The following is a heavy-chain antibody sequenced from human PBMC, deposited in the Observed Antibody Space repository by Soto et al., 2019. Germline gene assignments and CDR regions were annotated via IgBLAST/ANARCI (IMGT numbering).Heavy chain of an antibody. CDR2: INPKDGTT. Sequence: QVQPVQSGAEVKKPGASVKISYKAAAEYSFTSYWLHWVRLAPGQGFEWMGLINPKDGTTRYAQQFQGRVTVTRDTSTSTVYMEMSSLRSEDTAIYYCARGPSHGGFDYWGQGTLVTVSS. V-gene: IGHV1-46*03. D-gene: IGHD3-10*01. CDR3: ARGPSHGGFDY. J-gene: IGHJ4*02. CDR1: AEYSFTSYW.